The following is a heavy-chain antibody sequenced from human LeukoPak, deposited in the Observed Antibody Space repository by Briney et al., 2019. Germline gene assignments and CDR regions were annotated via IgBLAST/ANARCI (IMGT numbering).Heavy chain of an antibody. Sequence: ASVKVSCKASGGTFSSYAISWVRQAPGQGLEWMGWMNPNSGNTGYAQKFQGRVTMTRNTSISTAYMELSSLRSEDTAVYYCARGRPYRGFDYWGQGTLVTVSS. CDR2: MNPNSGNT. J-gene: IGHJ4*02. CDR1: GGTFSSYA. CDR3: ARGRPYRGFDY. D-gene: IGHD1-14*01. V-gene: IGHV1-8*02.